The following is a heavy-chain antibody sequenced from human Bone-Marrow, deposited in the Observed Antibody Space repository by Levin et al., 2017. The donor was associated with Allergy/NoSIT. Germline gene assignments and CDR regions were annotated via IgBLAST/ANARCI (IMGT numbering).Heavy chain of an antibody. Sequence: SVKVSCKASGGTFSSYAISWVRQAPGQGLEWMGGIIPIFGTANYAQKFQGRVTITADESTSTAYMELSSLRSEDTAVYYCASPQMTTVVTGAFDIWGQGTMVTVSS. CDR2: IIPIFGTA. J-gene: IGHJ3*02. CDR1: GGTFSSYA. CDR3: ASPQMTTVVTGAFDI. D-gene: IGHD4-23*01. V-gene: IGHV1-69*13.